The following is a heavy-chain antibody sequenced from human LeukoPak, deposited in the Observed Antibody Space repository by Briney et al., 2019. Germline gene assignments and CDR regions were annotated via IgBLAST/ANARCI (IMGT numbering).Heavy chain of an antibody. CDR1: GGSSSSHY. Sequence: SETLSLTRSVSGGSSSSHYWSWIRRPAGKGLEWIGRMYTSGSTNYNPSLRSRVTMSLDTSKNQFSLKLSSVTAADTAVYYCARARGYDYDYWGQGTLVTVSS. D-gene: IGHD5-12*01. CDR2: MYTSGST. V-gene: IGHV4-4*07. J-gene: IGHJ4*02. CDR3: ARARGYDYDY.